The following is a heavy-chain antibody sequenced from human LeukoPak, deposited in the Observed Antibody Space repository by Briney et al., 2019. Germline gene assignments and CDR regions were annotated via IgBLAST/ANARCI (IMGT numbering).Heavy chain of an antibody. J-gene: IGHJ6*02. V-gene: IGHV3-30*18. D-gene: IGHD1-26*01. Sequence: PGRSLRLSCAASGFTFSRYGMHWVRQASGKGLEWVALISYDGSNKYYADSVKGRFTISRDNSKNTLYLQMNSLTVEDTAVYFCAKGGYIGTYFGMDVWGPGTTVTVSS. CDR1: GFTFSRYG. CDR3: AKGGYIGTYFGMDV. CDR2: ISYDGSNK.